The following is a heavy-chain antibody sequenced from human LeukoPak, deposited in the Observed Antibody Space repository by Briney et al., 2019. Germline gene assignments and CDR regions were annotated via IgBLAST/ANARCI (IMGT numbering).Heavy chain of an antibody. CDR1: GYIFMNYA. V-gene: IGHV1-18*01. CDR3: ARDPSNTSGWYIYFDY. D-gene: IGHD6-19*01. CDR2: ISTYNGDT. Sequence: GASVVVSCKASGYIFMNYAISWVRQAPGQGLEWMGWISTYNGDTNYAQKFQGRVTITKDTSASTAYMEFRSLRSDDTAVYYCARDPSNTSGWYIYFDYWGQGALVTVSS. J-gene: IGHJ4*02.